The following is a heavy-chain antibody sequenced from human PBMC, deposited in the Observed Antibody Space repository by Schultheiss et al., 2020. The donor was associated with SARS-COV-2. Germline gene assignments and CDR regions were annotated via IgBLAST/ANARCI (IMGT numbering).Heavy chain of an antibody. Sequence: GGSLRLSCAASGFTFSSYAMHWVRQAPGKGLEWVAVISYDGSNKYYADSVKGRFTISIDNSKNTLYLQMNSLRAEDTAVYYCAKDRHYYYDSSGHDYWGQGTLVTVSS. J-gene: IGHJ4*02. CDR3: AKDRHYYYDSSGHDY. CDR2: ISYDGSNK. D-gene: IGHD3-22*01. CDR1: GFTFSSYA. V-gene: IGHV3-30-3*01.